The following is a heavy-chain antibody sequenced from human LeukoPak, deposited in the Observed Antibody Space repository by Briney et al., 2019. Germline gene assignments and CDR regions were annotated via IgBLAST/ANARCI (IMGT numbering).Heavy chain of an antibody. CDR3: ARDLADFWSGYYTDY. CDR1: GFTFSSYW. Sequence: GGSLRLSCAASGFTFSSYWMSWVRQAPGKGLEWVANIKQDGSEKYYVDSVKGRFTISRDNAKNSLYLQMNSLRAEGTAVYYCARDLADFWSGYYTDYWGQGTLVTVSS. J-gene: IGHJ4*02. CDR2: IKQDGSEK. V-gene: IGHV3-7*01. D-gene: IGHD3-3*01.